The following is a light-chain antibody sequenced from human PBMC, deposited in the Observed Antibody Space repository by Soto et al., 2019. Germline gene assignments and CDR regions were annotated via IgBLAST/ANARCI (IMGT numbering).Light chain of an antibody. CDR2: DVS. V-gene: IGLV2-14*03. CDR1: SSDVGGYIY. CDR3: SSYTSSSTWM. J-gene: IGLJ3*02. Sequence: QSVLTQPASVSGSPGQSITISCTGTSSDVGGYIYVSWYQHHPGKAPKLMIYDVSNRPSGVSNRFSGSKSGNTASLTISGLQAEDEADYYCSSYTSSSTWMFGGGTKLTVL.